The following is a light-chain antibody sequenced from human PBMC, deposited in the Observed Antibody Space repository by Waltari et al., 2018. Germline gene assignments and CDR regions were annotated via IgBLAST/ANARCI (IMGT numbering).Light chain of an antibody. Sequence: QSVLTQPPLASGTPGQRVTISCSGNSSNIGINTVTWYQQLPGTPPKLLIDPNYHQPSGVPDRFSASKSDTSASLAISGLQSEDEADYVGATWDDSLNGRVFGGGTKLAVL. CDR1: SSNIGINT. J-gene: IGLJ3*02. V-gene: IGLV1-44*01. CDR2: PNY. CDR3: ATWDDSLNGRV.